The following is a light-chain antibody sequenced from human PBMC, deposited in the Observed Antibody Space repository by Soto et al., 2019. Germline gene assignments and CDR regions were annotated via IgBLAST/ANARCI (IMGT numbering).Light chain of an antibody. V-gene: IGKV3-20*01. CDR2: GAS. CDR1: QSVSSGH. Sequence: DIVLTQSPGTLSLSPGERASLSCRASQSVSSGHLAWYQQKPGQAPRLLIYGASSRATGIPDRFSGSGSGTDFTLTISRLEPEDYAVYYCQQYNNWPINFGQGTRLEIK. J-gene: IGKJ5*01. CDR3: QQYNNWPIN.